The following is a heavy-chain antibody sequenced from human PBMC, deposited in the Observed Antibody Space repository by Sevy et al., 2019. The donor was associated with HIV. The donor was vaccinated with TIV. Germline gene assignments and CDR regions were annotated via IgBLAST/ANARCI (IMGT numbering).Heavy chain of an antibody. D-gene: IGHD6-19*01. CDR1: GGTFSSYA. CDR3: ARTQDSSGWYGFGYFDY. Sequence: ASVKVSCKASGGTFSSYAISWVRQAPGQGLEWMGGIIPIFGTANYAQKFQGRVTITADESTRTAYMELSSLRSEDTAVYYCARTQDSSGWYGFGYFDYWGQGTLVTVSS. V-gene: IGHV1-69*13. CDR2: IIPIFGTA. J-gene: IGHJ4*02.